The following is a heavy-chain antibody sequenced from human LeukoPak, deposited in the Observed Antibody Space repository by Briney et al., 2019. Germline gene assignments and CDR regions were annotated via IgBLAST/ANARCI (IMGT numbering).Heavy chain of an antibody. J-gene: IGHJ4*02. CDR1: GGSISSGNYY. V-gene: IGHV4-61*02. CDR3: ARHEISSSWYPAFLDF. D-gene: IGHD6-13*01. Sequence: SQTLSLTCTVSGGSISSGNYYWSRIRQPAGKGLEWIGRIQTSGNTNYNPSLKSRGTMSMDTSKNQFSLKMSSVTAADTAVYYCARHEISSSWYPAFLDFWGQGTLVTVSS. CDR2: IQTSGNT.